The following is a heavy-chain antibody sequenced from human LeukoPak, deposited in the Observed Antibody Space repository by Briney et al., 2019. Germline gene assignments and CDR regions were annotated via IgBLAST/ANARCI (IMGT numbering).Heavy chain of an antibody. CDR1: GYTFTSYA. J-gene: IGHJ5*02. Sequence: ASVKVSCKASGYTFTSYAMNWVRQAPGQGREWMGWINTNTGNPTYAQGFTGRFVFSLDTSVSTAYLQISSLKAEDTAVYYCARTRYRITMVRGGPNWFDPWGQGTLVTVSS. V-gene: IGHV7-4-1*02. CDR2: INTNTGNP. D-gene: IGHD3-10*01. CDR3: ARTRYRITMVRGGPNWFDP.